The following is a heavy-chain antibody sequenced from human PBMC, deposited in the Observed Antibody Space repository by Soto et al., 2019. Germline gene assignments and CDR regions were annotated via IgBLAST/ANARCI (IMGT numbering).Heavy chain of an antibody. CDR1: GFSFSRVA. CDR2: ISGSADST. V-gene: IGHV3-23*01. D-gene: IGHD2-8*01. CDR3: AKTRGAMIYAISVYGMDV. J-gene: IGHJ6*02. Sequence: EVQLLESGGVFIHPGGSLRLSCAASGFSFSRVAMNWVRQAPGKGLEWVSIISGSADSTFYADSVKGRFTISRDNSKSTLYLQINSLRAEDTAVYYCAKTRGAMIYAISVYGMDVWGQGTTVTVSS.